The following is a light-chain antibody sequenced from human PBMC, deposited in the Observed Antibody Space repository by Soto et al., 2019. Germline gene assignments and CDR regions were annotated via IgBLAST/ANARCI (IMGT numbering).Light chain of an antibody. Sequence: EIEMTQSPATLSVSPGERATLSCRSSQSVGRKLEWYQQKPGQAPRLLNYDASNRAMGVPARSSGSGSGTEFTPTTSSLQSEDVAVYHGQQYYIWPPWTFGQGTKVEI. CDR2: DAS. CDR1: QSVGRK. V-gene: IGKV3-15*01. J-gene: IGKJ1*01. CDR3: QQYYIWPPWT.